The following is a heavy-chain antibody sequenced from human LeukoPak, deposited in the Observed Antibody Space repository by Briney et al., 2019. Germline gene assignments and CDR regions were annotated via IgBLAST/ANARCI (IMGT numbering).Heavy chain of an antibody. CDR3: ARSTQASSTSFDY. Sequence: SETLSLTCTVSGGSISNYYWSWLRQPPGKGLEYIGFIYHSGSTNYNPSLKSRVTMSVDKSKNQCPLRLTSVTAADTAIYFCARSTQASSTSFDYWGQGTLVTVSS. J-gene: IGHJ4*02. V-gene: IGHV4-59*01. CDR1: GGSISNYY. D-gene: IGHD6-6*01. CDR2: IYHSGST.